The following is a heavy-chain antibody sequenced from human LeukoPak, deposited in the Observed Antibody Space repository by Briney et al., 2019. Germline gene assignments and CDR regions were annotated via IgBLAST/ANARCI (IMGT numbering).Heavy chain of an antibody. CDR3: ARVNYCTKGVCVNFDY. Sequence: ASVKVSCKASGYTFTGYYIHWVRQAPGQGLEWMGWINPNSGGTKYAQKFQGRVTMTRGTSISTGYMELSRLRSDDTAVYYCARVNYCTKGVCVNFDYWGQGTLVTVSS. CDR1: GYTFTGYY. CDR2: INPNSGGT. V-gene: IGHV1-2*02. J-gene: IGHJ4*02. D-gene: IGHD2-8*01.